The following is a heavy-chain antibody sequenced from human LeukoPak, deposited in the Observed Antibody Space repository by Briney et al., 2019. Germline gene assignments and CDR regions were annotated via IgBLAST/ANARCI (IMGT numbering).Heavy chain of an antibody. D-gene: IGHD5-12*01. J-gene: IGHJ4*02. CDR2: ICYSGST. Sequence: SETLSLTCTVSGGSISSSSYYWGWIRQPPGKGLEWIGSICYSGSTYYNPSLKSRVTISVDTSKNQFSLKLSSVTAADTAVYYCARRRGYSGHDQYYFDYWGQGTLVTVSS. CDR3: ARRRGYSGHDQYYFDY. V-gene: IGHV4-39*01. CDR1: GGSISSSSYY.